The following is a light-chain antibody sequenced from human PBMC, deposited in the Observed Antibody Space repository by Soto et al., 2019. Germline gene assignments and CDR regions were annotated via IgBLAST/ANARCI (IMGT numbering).Light chain of an antibody. J-gene: IGKJ3*01. V-gene: IGKV3-20*01. CDR1: QSVAANC. CDR2: GAS. Sequence: EVVLTQSSGTLSLSPGERATLSCRASQSVAANCLAWYQQKRGQAPRLLIYGASSRATGIPDRFSGSGSGTDFTLTISRLEPEDFSVYYCHQYGTAPLTFGPGTKVDIK. CDR3: HQYGTAPLT.